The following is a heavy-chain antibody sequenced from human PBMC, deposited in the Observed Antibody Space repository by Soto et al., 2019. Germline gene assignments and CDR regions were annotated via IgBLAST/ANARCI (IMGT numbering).Heavy chain of an antibody. Sequence: EVQLLESGGGLVQPGGSPRLSCAASGFTLSSYAMTWVRQAPGKGLEWVSVISGSGGTIKYADSVKGRFTISRGNSMNTLYLHMNSPRAEDTAVYYCAPAQGPPPDFHFMDVWGKGTTVTVSS. J-gene: IGHJ6*03. CDR1: GFTLSSYA. CDR3: APAQGPPPDFHFMDV. V-gene: IGHV3-23*01. CDR2: ISGSGGTI.